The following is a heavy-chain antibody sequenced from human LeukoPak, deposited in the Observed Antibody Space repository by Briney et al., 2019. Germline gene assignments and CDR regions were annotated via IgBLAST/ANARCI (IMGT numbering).Heavy chain of an antibody. CDR1: GGSFSGYY. CDR2: IYYSGST. D-gene: IGHD2-2*01. CDR3: ARLIPAAIRAYDWFDP. V-gene: IGHV4-34*01. J-gene: IGHJ5*02. Sequence: SETLSLTCAVYGGSFSGYYWSWIRQPPGKGLEWIGSIYYSGSTYYNPSLKSRVTISVDTSKNQFSLKLSSVTAADTAVYYCARLIPAAIRAYDWFDPWGQGTLVTVSS.